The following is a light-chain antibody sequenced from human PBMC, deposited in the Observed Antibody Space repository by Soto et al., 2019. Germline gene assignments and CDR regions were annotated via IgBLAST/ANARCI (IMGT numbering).Light chain of an antibody. J-gene: IGKJ1*01. CDR1: QSISSS. Sequence: DIQMTQSPSSLSASVGETITITCRASQSISSSLNWFQHSPGQPPKLLLFAASNLHAGVPPRFSGSGSGTSFSLTIRSLQPEDFATYYCQQSFNLPRTFGPGTKVDIQ. CDR3: QQSFNLPRT. CDR2: AAS. V-gene: IGKV1-39*01.